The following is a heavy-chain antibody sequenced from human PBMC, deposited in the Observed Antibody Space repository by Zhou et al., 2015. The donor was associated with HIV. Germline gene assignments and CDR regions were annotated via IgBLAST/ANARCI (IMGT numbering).Heavy chain of an antibody. CDR1: GGTFSGSD. CDR3: TRGRWEVPDAY. Sequence: LVQSGTEVRKPGSSVKISCKASGGTFSGSDISWVRQAPGQGLEWMGGITPMFDIHKYAQKFRARLTITVDKVTETAYMEMSSLTSEDTAIYFCTRGRWEVPDAYWGQGTLVTVSP. V-gene: IGHV1-69*17. CDR2: ITPMFDIH. J-gene: IGHJ4*02. D-gene: IGHD1-26*01.